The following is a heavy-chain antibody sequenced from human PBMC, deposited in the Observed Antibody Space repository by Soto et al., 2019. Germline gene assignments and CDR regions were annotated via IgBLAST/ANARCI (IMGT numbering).Heavy chain of an antibody. D-gene: IGHD3-16*02. CDR3: AKDRLVVYDYVWGSYRSTDASFDY. J-gene: IGHJ4*02. CDR2: ITSSSSTI. Sequence: GEGLEWVSSITSSSSTIYYADSVKGRFTITRDNSKNTLYLQMNSLRAEDTAVYYCAKDRLVVYDYVWGSYRSTDASFDYWGQGTLVTVSS. V-gene: IGHV3-23*05.